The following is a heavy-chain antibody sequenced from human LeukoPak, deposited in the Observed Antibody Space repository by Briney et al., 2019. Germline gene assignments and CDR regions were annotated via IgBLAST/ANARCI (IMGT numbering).Heavy chain of an antibody. Sequence: SVKVSCKASGGTFSSYAISWVRQAPGQGLEWMGRIIPIFGTANYAQKFQGRVTITTDESTSTAYMELSSLRSEDTAVYYCAREMEQWLVQGGFDYWGQGTLVTVSS. CDR2: IIPIFGTA. J-gene: IGHJ4*02. D-gene: IGHD6-19*01. CDR3: AREMEQWLVQGGFDY. CDR1: GGTFSSYA. V-gene: IGHV1-69*05.